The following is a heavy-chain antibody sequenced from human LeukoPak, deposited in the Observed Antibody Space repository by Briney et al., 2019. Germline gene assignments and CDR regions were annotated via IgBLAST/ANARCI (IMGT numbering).Heavy chain of an antibody. D-gene: IGHD2-15*01. Sequence: GGSQRLSCVASGSSLSTYGMHWVRQAPGKGLEWVAVISSDASNQYYTDSVKGRFAISRDNSRNTLYLQMNSLRYEDTAVYYCAKDGCSGGSCQADYWGQGTLVTVSS. CDR3: AKDGCSGGSCQADY. V-gene: IGHV3-30*18. J-gene: IGHJ4*02. CDR2: ISSDASNQ. CDR1: GSSLSTYG.